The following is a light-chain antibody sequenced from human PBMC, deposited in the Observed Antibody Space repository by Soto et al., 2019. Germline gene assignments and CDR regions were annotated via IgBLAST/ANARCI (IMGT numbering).Light chain of an antibody. CDR2: SAS. CDR3: QQTYSPHGT. Sequence: DIQMTQSPSSLSASVGDRFTITCRASQTISAFLNWYQHKPGKAPELLIFSASKFQTGVPSRFSGSGSGTAFTLTITSLRPEDFATYYCQQTYSPHGTFGQGTKV. J-gene: IGKJ1*01. CDR1: QTISAF. V-gene: IGKV1-39*01.